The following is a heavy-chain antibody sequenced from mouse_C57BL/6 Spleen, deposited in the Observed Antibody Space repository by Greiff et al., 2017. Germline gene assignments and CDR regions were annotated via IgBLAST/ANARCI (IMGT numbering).Heavy chain of an antibody. D-gene: IGHD1-1*01. Sequence: EVHLVESGPGLVKPSQSLSLTCSVTGYSITSGYYWNWIRQFPGNKLEWMGYISYDGSNNYNPSLKNRISITRDTSKNQFFLKLNSVTTEDTATYYCARGSYYGMFDYWGQGTTLTVSS. CDR2: ISYDGSN. J-gene: IGHJ2*01. CDR3: ARGSYYGMFDY. CDR1: GYSITSGYY. V-gene: IGHV3-6*01.